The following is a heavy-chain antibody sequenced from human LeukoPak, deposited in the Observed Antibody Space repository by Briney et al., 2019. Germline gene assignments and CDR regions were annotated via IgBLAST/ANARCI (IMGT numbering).Heavy chain of an antibody. CDR2: FDHEDGET. CDR1: GYTLTELS. Sequence: ASVKVSCKVSGYTLTELSMHWVRQAPGNGLGWMGGFDHEDGETIYAQKFQGRVTMTEDTSTDTAYMELSSLRSEDTAAYYCASHRDGYNNFDYWGQGTLVTVSS. J-gene: IGHJ4*02. D-gene: IGHD5-24*01. V-gene: IGHV1-24*01. CDR3: ASHRDGYNNFDY.